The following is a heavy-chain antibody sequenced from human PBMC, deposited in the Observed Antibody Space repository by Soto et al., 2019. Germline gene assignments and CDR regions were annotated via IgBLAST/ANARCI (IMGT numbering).Heavy chain of an antibody. D-gene: IGHD3-3*01. J-gene: IGHJ3*02. CDR2: ISGSDGRT. CDR3: AKDIWDFWSGYPNAFDI. Sequence: PGGSLRLSCAASGFTFSLYAMNWVRQAPGKGLEWVSCISGSDGRTYYADSVKGRFTISRDNSKNTLFLQMNSLGAEDTALYYCAKDIWDFWSGYPNAFDIWGQGTMVTVSS. V-gene: IGHV3-23*01. CDR1: GFTFSLYA.